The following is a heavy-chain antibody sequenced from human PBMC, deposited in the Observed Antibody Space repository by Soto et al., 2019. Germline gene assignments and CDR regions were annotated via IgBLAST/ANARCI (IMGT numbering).Heavy chain of an antibody. V-gene: IGHV1-69*02. CDR1: GGTFSSYT. CDR3: ARGASIAAAIDY. Sequence: QVQLVQSGAEVKKPGSSVKVSCKASGGTFSSYTISWVRQAPGQGLEWMGRIIPILGIANYAQKFQGRVTITAAKSTSTAYMELSSLRSEDTAVYYCARGASIAAAIDYWGQGTLVTVSS. CDR2: IIPILGIA. D-gene: IGHD6-13*01. J-gene: IGHJ4*02.